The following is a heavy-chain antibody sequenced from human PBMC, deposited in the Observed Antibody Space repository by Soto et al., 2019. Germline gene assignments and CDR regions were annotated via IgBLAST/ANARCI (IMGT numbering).Heavy chain of an antibody. D-gene: IGHD6-19*01. Sequence: SETLSLTCAVYGGSFIGYYWSWIRQPPGKGLEWIGEINHSGSTNYNPSLKSRVTISVDTSKNQFSLKLSSVTAADTAVYYCARVSSGSFDYWGQGTLVTVSS. CDR3: ARVSSGSFDY. CDR1: GGSFIGYY. V-gene: IGHV4-34*01. J-gene: IGHJ4*02. CDR2: INHSGST.